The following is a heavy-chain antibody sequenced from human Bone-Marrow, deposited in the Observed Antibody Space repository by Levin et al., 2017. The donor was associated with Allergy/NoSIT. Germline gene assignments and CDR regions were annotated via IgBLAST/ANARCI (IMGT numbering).Heavy chain of an antibody. J-gene: IGHJ6*02. CDR2: IYYTGST. D-gene: IGHD3-3*01. CDR1: GGSTISSDYF. V-gene: IGHV4-39*07. Sequence: SETLSLTCSVAGGSTISSDYFWGWIRQSPGKGLEWIGSIYYTGSTYYNPSLKSRVTMSVDTSKNQFSLTLTSVTAADTATFHCVRDGIRITIFGVVNSDPNGLDVWGQGTTVTVSS. CDR3: VRDGIRITIFGVVNSDPNGLDV.